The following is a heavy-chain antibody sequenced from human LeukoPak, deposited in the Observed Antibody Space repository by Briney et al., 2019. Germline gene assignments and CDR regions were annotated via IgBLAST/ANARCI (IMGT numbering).Heavy chain of an antibody. CDR3: TRDKDYDFWSGYYTYYYYYMDV. J-gene: IGHJ6*03. CDR1: GFTFGDYA. D-gene: IGHD3-3*01. V-gene: IGHV3-49*03. CDR2: IRSKAYGGTT. Sequence: GGSLRLSCTASGFTFGDYAMSWFRQAPGKGLEWVGFIRSKAYGGTTEYAASVKGRFTISRDDSKSTAYLQMNSLKTEDTAVYYCTRDKDYDFWSGYYTYYYYYMDVWGKRTTVTVSS.